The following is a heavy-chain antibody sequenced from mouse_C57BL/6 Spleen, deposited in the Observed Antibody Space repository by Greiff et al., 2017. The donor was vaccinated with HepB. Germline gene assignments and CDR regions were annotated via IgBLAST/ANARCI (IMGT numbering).Heavy chain of an antibody. V-gene: IGHV1-52*01. CDR1: GYTFTSYW. Sequence: QVQLQQPGAELVRPGSSVKLSCKASGYTFTSYWMHWVKQRPIQGLEWIGNIDPSDSETHYNQKFKDKATLTVDKSSSTAYMQLSSLTSEDSAVYYCAREGDYHWYFDVWGTGTTVTVSS. J-gene: IGHJ1*03. D-gene: IGHD2-4*01. CDR2: IDPSDSET. CDR3: AREGDYHWYFDV.